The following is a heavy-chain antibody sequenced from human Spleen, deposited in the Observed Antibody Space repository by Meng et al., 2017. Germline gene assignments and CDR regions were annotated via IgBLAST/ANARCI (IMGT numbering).Heavy chain of an antibody. V-gene: IGHV3-15*01. J-gene: IGHJ6*02. CDR2: IKSNTDGGTT. Sequence: GVSLRLSSAASGFTFSNAWMSWVRQAPGKGLEWVGRIKSNTDGGTTDYAAHVKGRFTISRDDSKNTLYLQMNSLKTEDTAVYYCNTDQWFGELFSYYYGMDVWGQGTTVTVSS. D-gene: IGHD3-10*01. CDR1: GFTFSNAW. CDR3: NTDQWFGELFSYYYGMDV.